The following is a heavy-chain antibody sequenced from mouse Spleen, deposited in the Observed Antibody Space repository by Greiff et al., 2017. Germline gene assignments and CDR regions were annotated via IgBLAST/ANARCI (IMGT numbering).Heavy chain of an antibody. CDR1: GYTFTDYE. V-gene: IGHV1-15*01. CDR2: IDPETGGT. Sequence: QVQLQQSGAELVRPGASVTLSCKASGYTFTDYEMHWVKQTPVHGLEWIGAIDPETGGTAYNQKFKGKAILTADKSSSTAYMELRSLTSEDSAVYYCTRYYDGSYFDYWGQGTTLTVSS. J-gene: IGHJ2*01. CDR3: TRYYDGSYFDY. D-gene: IGHD1-1*01.